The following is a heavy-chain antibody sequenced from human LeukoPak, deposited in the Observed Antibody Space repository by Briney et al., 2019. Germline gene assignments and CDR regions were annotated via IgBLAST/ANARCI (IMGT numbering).Heavy chain of an antibody. J-gene: IGHJ4*01. CDR1: GFTFSSYG. D-gene: IGHD6-13*01. Sequence: GGSLRLSCAASGFTFSSYGMHWVRQAPGKGLEWVAVIWYDGSNKYYADSVKGRFTISRDNSKNTLYLQMNSLRAEDTAVYYCARDGIAAAGLFDYWGQEPWSPSPQ. V-gene: IGHV3-33*01. CDR2: IWYDGSNK. CDR3: ARDGIAAAGLFDY.